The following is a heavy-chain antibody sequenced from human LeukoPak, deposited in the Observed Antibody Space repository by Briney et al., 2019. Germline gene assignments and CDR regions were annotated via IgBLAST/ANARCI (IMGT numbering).Heavy chain of an antibody. V-gene: IGHV4-34*01. CDR3: ARRNPTVTTTDFDY. D-gene: IGHD4-17*01. Sequence: SETLSLTCAVYGGSFSGYYWSWLRQPPGKGLEWIGEINHSGSTNYNPSLTSRVTISVDPSKNQFSLKLSSVTAADTAVYYCARRNPTVTTTDFDYWGQGTLVTVSS. J-gene: IGHJ4*02. CDR2: INHSGST. CDR1: GGSFSGYY.